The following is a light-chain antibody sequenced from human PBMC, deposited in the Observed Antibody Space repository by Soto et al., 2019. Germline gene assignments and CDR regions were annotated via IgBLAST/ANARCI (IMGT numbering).Light chain of an antibody. J-gene: IGKJ4*01. V-gene: IGKV3-15*01. CDR2: GAS. CDR3: QQYNNWPPLT. CDR1: QSVSSN. Sequence: EIVLTQSPATLSVSPGERAPLSCRASQSVSSNLAWYQQKPGQTPRLLIFGASNRATGIPARFSGSGSGTEFTLTISSLLSEDFAVYYCQQYNNWPPLTFGGGTKVDIK.